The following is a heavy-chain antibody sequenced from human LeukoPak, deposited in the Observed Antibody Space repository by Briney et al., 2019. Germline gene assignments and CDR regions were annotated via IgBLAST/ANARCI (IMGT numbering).Heavy chain of an antibody. Sequence: SETLSLTCAVYGGSFSGYYWSWIRQPPGKGLEWIGEINHSGSTNYNPSLKSRVTISVDTSKNQFSLKLSSVTAADTAVYYCARYYYDSSGYYYISRKDYYYYMDVWGKGTTVTISS. CDR2: INHSGST. CDR1: GGSFSGYY. CDR3: ARYYYDSSGYYYISRKDYYYYMDV. D-gene: IGHD3-22*01. J-gene: IGHJ6*03. V-gene: IGHV4-34*01.